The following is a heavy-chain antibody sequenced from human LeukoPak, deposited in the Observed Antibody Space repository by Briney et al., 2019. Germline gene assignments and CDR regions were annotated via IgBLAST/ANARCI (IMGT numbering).Heavy chain of an antibody. Sequence: SEALSLTCTVSADSINSYYWGWVRQPAGRGLEWIGRIYNTGRADYDPSLQSRVTMSVDTSQKQFSLNLRSVTAADTAFYFCARHGYTASHYFLDYWSQATLVTVSS. D-gene: IGHD5-18*01. V-gene: IGHV4-4*07. CDR2: IYNTGRA. J-gene: IGHJ4*01. CDR1: ADSINSYY. CDR3: ARHGYTASHYFLDY.